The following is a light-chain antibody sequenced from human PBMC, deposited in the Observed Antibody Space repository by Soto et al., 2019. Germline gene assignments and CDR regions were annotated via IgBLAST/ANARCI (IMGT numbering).Light chain of an antibody. CDR1: QSIDSW. V-gene: IGKV1-5*01. CDR3: QQYNSYS. CDR2: HAS. Sequence: DIQMTQSPSTMSASLGDRVTITCRASQSIDSWLAWYQQKPGKAPKVLIYHASNLQSGVPSRFSGSGSGTEFTLTISSLQPDDFATYYCQQYNSYSFGQGTKVDI. J-gene: IGKJ1*01.